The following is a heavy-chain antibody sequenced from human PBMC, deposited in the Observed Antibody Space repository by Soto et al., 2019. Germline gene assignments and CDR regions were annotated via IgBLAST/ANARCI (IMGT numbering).Heavy chain of an antibody. D-gene: IGHD3-10*01. J-gene: IGHJ6*02. CDR2: ISYDGSNK. Sequence: QVQLVESGGGVVQPGRSLRLSCAASGFTFSSYGMHWVRQAPGKGLEWVAVISYDGSNKYYADSEKGRFTISRDNSKNTLYLQMNSLRAEDTAVYYCAKSTITQNYYYYGMDVWGQGTTVTVSS. CDR3: AKSTITQNYYYYGMDV. V-gene: IGHV3-30*18. CDR1: GFTFSSYG.